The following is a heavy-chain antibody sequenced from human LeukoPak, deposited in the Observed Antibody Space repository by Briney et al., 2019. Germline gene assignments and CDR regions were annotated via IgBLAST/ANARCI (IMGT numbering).Heavy chain of an antibody. CDR2: IRYDGNNK. CDR1: GFTFSCYG. J-gene: IGHJ4*02. Sequence: GGSLRLSCAASGFTFSCYGMHWVRQAPGKGLEWVAFIRYDGNNKYFADSVKGRFTISRDDSKNTAYLQMNSLKTEDTAVYYCTSDRKGGEDYWGQGTLVTVSS. V-gene: IGHV3-30*02. CDR3: TSDRKGGEDY. D-gene: IGHD2-21*01.